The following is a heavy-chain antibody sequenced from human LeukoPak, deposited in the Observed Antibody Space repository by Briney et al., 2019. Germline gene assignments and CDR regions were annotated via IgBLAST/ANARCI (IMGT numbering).Heavy chain of an antibody. Sequence: GASVKVSCKASGYTFTSYDINWVRQATGQGLEWMGWMNPNSGNTGYAQKFQGRVTMTRNTSISTAYMELSSLRSDDTAVYYCARDGGSGPQNYYGMDVWGQGTTVTVSS. V-gene: IGHV1-8*01. D-gene: IGHD3-3*01. CDR1: GYTFTSYD. CDR2: MNPNSGNT. CDR3: ARDGGSGPQNYYGMDV. J-gene: IGHJ6*02.